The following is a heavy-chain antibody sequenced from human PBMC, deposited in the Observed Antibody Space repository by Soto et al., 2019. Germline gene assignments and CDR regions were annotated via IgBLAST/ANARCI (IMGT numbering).Heavy chain of an antibody. D-gene: IGHD2-15*01. CDR2: IIPIFGTA. Sequence: QVQLVQSGAEVKKPGSSVKVSCKAPGGTFSSYAISWVRQAPGQGLEGMGGIIPIFGTANYAQKFQGRVTITADESTSTGYMELSSLSSEDTAVYYCARSQGGSSSLDIYYYYYYGMDVWGQGTTVTVSS. J-gene: IGHJ6*02. CDR3: ARSQGGSSSLDIYYYYYYGMDV. V-gene: IGHV1-69*01. CDR1: GGTFSSYA.